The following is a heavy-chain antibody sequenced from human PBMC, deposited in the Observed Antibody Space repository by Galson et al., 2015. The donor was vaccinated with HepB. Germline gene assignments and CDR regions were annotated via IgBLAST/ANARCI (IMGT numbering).Heavy chain of an antibody. V-gene: IGHV3-53*04. CDR1: GFTVSSNY. CDR2: IYSGGST. CDR3: ARDRAAMVRGVIAYYYGMDV. J-gene: IGHJ6*02. Sequence: SLRLSCAASGFTVSSNYMSWVRQAPGKGLEWVSVIYSGGSTYYADSVKGRFTISRHNSKNTLYLQMNSLRAEDTAVYYCARDRAAMVRGVIAYYYGMDVWGQGTTVTVSS. D-gene: IGHD3-10*01.